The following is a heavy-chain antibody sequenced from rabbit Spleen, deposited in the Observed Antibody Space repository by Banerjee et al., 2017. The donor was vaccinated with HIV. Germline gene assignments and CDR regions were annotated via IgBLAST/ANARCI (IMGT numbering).Heavy chain of an antibody. CDR2: IYAGSTGTT. V-gene: IGHV1S45*01. J-gene: IGHJ4*01. Sequence: QEQLEESGGGLVKPEGSLTLTCKASGVSFSANSYMCWVRQAPGKGLEWIGTIYAGSTGTTDYATWAKGRFTISKTSSTTVTLQMTSLTAADTATYFCARDTGSGHYIDGYFNLWGQGTLVTVS. D-gene: IGHD1-1*01. CDR1: GVSFSANSY. CDR3: ARDTGSGHYIDGYFNL.